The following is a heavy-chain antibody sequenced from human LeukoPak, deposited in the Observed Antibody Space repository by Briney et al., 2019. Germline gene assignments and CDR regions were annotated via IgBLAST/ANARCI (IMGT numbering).Heavy chain of an antibody. V-gene: IGHV3-30*09. CDR3: ARNRAVGYAPGDY. J-gene: IGHJ4*02. Sequence: GGSLRLSCAASGFTSSSYAMHWVGQAPGKGLEGVAVISYDGSNKYYADFVKGRFAISRDNSKSTLHLQMNSLRAEDTAVYYCARNRAVGYAPGDYWGQGTLVTVSS. CDR2: ISYDGSNK. CDR1: GFTSSSYA. D-gene: IGHD5-12*01.